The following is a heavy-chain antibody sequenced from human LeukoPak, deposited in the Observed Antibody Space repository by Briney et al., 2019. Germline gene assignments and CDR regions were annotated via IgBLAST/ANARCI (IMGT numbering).Heavy chain of an antibody. CDR1: GFTFSSYA. V-gene: IGHV3-23*01. D-gene: IGHD6-19*01. CDR2: ISGSGGST. CDR3: AKELRIAVADDLDAFDI. Sequence: HTGRSLRLSCAASGFTFSSYAMSWVRQAPGKGLEWVSAISGSGGSTYYADSVKGRFTISRDNSKNTLYLQMNSLRAEDTAVYYCAKELRIAVADDLDAFDIWGQGTVVTVSS. J-gene: IGHJ3*02.